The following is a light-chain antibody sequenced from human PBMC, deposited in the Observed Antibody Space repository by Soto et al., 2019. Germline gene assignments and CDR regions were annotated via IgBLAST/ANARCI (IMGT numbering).Light chain of an antibody. CDR3: AAWEDSLNGWV. CDR1: SSNIGTNT. V-gene: IGLV1-44*01. CDR2: SNN. J-gene: IGLJ3*02. Sequence: QSALTQPPSASGTPGQRVTISCSGSSSNIGTNTVNWYQHLPGTAPKLLIYSNNQRPSGVPDRFSGSKSGTSASLAISGLQSEDEADYFCAAWEDSLNGWVFGGGTKLTVL.